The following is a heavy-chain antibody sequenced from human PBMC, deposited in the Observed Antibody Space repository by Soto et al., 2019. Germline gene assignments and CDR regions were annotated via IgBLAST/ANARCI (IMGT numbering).Heavy chain of an antibody. J-gene: IGHJ4*02. Sequence: QVQLVESGGGVVQPGRSLRLSCAASGFTFSSFAMHWVRQAPGKGLEWLAVISSDVVNYYYAESVKGRFTISRENSKNTLYRQMTSLRNEDTAVYYCARGGAWTPEGLGYWGQGTLVTVSS. D-gene: IGHD2-15*01. V-gene: IGHV3-30-3*01. CDR2: ISSDVVNY. CDR1: GFTFSSFA. CDR3: ARGGAWTPEGLGY.